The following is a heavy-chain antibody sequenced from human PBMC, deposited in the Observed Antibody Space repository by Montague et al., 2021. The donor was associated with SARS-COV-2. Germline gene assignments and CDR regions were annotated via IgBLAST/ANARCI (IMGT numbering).Heavy chain of an antibody. J-gene: IGHJ6*02. D-gene: IGHD3-10*01. CDR3: ARGRRILLRFGELFPGGDYYGMDV. V-gene: IGHV4-34*01. Sequence: SETLSLTCAVYGGSFSGYYWSWIRQPPGKGLEWIGEINHSGSTNYNPSLKSRVTISVDTSKNQFSLKLSSVTAADTAVYYCARGRRILLRFGELFPGGDYYGMDVWGQGTTVTVSS. CDR2: INHSGST. CDR1: GGSFSGYY.